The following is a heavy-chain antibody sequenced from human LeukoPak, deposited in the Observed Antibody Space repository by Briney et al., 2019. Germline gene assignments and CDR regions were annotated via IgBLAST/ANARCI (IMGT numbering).Heavy chain of an antibody. CDR1: GFTLSSYW. D-gene: IGHD3-10*01. Sequence: GGSLRLSCAASGFTLSSYWMSWVRQAPGKGLDWVANIKQDGSEIYYVDSVKGRFTISRDNGKNSLYLQMNSLRAEDTAVYYCARDTFYYGSGGYRFDYWGQGTLVTVSS. J-gene: IGHJ4*02. CDR2: IKQDGSEI. V-gene: IGHV3-7*05. CDR3: ARDTFYYGSGGYRFDY.